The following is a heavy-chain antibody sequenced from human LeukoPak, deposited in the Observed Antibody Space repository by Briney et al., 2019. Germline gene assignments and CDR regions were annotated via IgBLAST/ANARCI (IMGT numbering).Heavy chain of an antibody. V-gene: IGHV4-34*01. Sequence: SETLSLTCAVYGGSFSGYYWSWIRQPPGKGLEWIGEINHSGSTNYNPSLKSRVTISVDTSKNQFSLKLSSVTAADTAVYYCARRASGYLDWFDPWGQGTLVTVSS. J-gene: IGHJ5*02. D-gene: IGHD3-3*01. CDR2: INHSGST. CDR3: ARRASGYLDWFDP. CDR1: GGSFSGYY.